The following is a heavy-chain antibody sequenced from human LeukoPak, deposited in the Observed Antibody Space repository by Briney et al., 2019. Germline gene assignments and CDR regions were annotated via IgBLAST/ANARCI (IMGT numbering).Heavy chain of an antibody. CDR1: GFTFSSYG. V-gene: IGHV3-30*18. Sequence: GRSLRLSCAASGFTFSSYGMHWVRQAPGKGLEWVAVISYDGSNKYYADSVEGRFTISRDNSKNTLYLQMNSLRAEDTAVYYCAKDEASNFDYWGQGTLVTVSS. D-gene: IGHD2-2*01. J-gene: IGHJ4*02. CDR2: ISYDGSNK. CDR3: AKDEASNFDY.